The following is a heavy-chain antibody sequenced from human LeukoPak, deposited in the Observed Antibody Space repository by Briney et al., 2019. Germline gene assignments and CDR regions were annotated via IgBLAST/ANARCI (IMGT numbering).Heavy chain of an antibody. J-gene: IGHJ4*02. Sequence: GGSLRLSCAASGFTFSSYGMHWVRQAPGKGLEWVAVIWYDGSNKYYADSVKGRFTISRDNAENSLYLQMHNLRAEDTAVYYCAREGIQQDFDYWGQGTLVTVSS. V-gene: IGHV3-33*01. CDR3: AREGIQQDFDY. D-gene: IGHD2-2*01. CDR2: IWYDGSNK. CDR1: GFTFSSYG.